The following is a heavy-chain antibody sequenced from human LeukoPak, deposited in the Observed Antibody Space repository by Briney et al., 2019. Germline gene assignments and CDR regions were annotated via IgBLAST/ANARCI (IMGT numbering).Heavy chain of an antibody. Sequence: GGSLRLSCVGSGFTFNNYAMSWVRQAPGKGLEWVSLISWDGDSTYYADSVKGRFTISRDNSKNSLYLQMNSLRTEDTALYYCAKDPLWRDGYNYDRYFDYWGQGTLVTVSS. CDR1: GFTFNNYA. V-gene: IGHV3-43*01. D-gene: IGHD5-24*01. CDR2: ISWDGDST. J-gene: IGHJ4*02. CDR3: AKDPLWRDGYNYDRYFDY.